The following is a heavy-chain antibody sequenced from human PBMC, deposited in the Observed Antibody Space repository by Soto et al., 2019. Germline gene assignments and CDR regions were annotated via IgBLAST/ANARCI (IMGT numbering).Heavy chain of an antibody. Sequence: ASVKVSCKASGGTFSSYAISWVRQAPGQGLEWMGGIIPIFGTANYAQKFQGGVTITADESTSTAYMELSSLRSEDTAVYYCARSGYSYGPPSNYYYGMDVWGQGTTVTVSS. CDR2: IIPIFGTA. J-gene: IGHJ6*02. CDR3: ARSGYSYGPPSNYYYGMDV. D-gene: IGHD5-18*01. V-gene: IGHV1-69*13. CDR1: GGTFSSYA.